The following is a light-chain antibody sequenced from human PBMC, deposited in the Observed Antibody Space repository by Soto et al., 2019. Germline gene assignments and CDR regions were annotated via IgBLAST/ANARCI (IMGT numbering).Light chain of an antibody. CDR2: GAS. Sequence: EIVLTQSPGTLSLSPGERATLSCRASQSVSSSYLAWYQQKPGQAPRLLIYGASSSANGIPYRFSGSGSGTDLNITISRLEPEDFAVYYCQQYGSSPPWTFGQGTKVEIK. V-gene: IGKV3-20*01. J-gene: IGKJ1*01. CDR1: QSVSSSY. CDR3: QQYGSSPPWT.